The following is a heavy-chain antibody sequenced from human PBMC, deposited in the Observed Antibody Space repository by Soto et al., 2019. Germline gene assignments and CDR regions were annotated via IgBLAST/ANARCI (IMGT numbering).Heavy chain of an antibody. V-gene: IGHV3-43*01. CDR3: ARDSYDVLTGQQRYFEL. Sequence: GGSLRLSCAASGFSFEDYTLPWLRHTPGKGPEWISLISWDGGITLYSDSVNGRFIISIDNSKNSLYLQMNSLTTEDTALYFCARDSYDVLTGQQRYFELWDQRTLVTVSS. D-gene: IGHD3-9*01. J-gene: IGHJ1*01. CDR2: ISWDGGIT. CDR1: GFSFEDYT.